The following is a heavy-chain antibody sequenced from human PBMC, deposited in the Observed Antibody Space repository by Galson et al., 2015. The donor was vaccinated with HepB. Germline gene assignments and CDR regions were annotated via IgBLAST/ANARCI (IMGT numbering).Heavy chain of an antibody. CDR3: ARHVDDFWSGYYSSVGPFDP. CDR2: IYYSGST. V-gene: IGHV4-39*01. Sequence: ETLSLTCTVSGGSISSSSYYWGWIRQPPGKGLEWIGSIYYSGSTYYNPSLKSRVTISLDTSKNQFSLKLSSVTAADTAVYYCARHVDDFWSGYYSSVGPFDPWGQGTLVTVSS. CDR1: GGSISSSSYY. D-gene: IGHD3-3*01. J-gene: IGHJ5*02.